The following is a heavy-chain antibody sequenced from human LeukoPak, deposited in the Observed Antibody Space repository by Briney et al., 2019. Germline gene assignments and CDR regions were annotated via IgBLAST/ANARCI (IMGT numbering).Heavy chain of an antibody. J-gene: IGHJ3*02. V-gene: IGHV3-23*01. CDR1: GFTFSSYA. Sequence: SGGSLRLSCAASGFTFSSYAMSWVRQAPGKGLEWVSAISGSGGSTYYADSVKGRFTISRDNSKNTLYLQMNSPRAEDTAVYYCAKHIVGARWAFDIWGQGTMVTVSS. CDR3: AKHIVGARWAFDI. CDR2: ISGSGGST. D-gene: IGHD1-26*01.